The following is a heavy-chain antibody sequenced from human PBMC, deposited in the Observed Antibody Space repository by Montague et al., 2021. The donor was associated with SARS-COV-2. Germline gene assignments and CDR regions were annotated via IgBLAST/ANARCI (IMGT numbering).Heavy chain of an antibody. J-gene: IGHJ4*02. CDR1: GNTFDTYW. CDR2: IYPGDSDT. CDR3: ATSGAGEYGDYSPYFDY. D-gene: IGHD4-17*01. Sequence: QSGAEVKKPGESLKISCKGSGNTFDTYWIGRVRQMPGKGLEWMGIIYPGDSDTRYSATFQGQVTISADKSIATAYLQWSSLKASDTAIYYCATSGAGEYGDYSPYFDYWGQGTLVTVSS. V-gene: IGHV5-51*01.